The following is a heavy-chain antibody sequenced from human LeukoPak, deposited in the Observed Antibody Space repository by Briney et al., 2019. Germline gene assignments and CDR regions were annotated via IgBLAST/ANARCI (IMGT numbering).Heavy chain of an antibody. D-gene: IGHD3-9*01. CDR3: ARQEYWVIQGSHSYFDTDV. V-gene: IGHV5-51*01. CDR2: IYPGDSET. Sequence: GESLKISCKGSGYSFTSHWIGWVRQMPGKGLEWWDVIYPGDSETKYSTSFRGQVTISADKSTNTAFLKCNRLKATDSAIYYCARQEYWVIQGSHSYFDTDVWGPGTPVTVSS. CDR1: GYSFTSHW. J-gene: IGHJ6*02.